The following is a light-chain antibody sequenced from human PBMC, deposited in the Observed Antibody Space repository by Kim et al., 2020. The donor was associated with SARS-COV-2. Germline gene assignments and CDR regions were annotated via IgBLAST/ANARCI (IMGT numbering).Light chain of an antibody. Sequence: DIQMTQSPSSVSASVGDSVTITYRASQGISWHLAWFQQHPGKAPKLLIYAASSLQSGVPARFSGSGSGTDFALTITSLQPEDFATYFCQQTDRFPLTFGGGTKVDIK. CDR2: AAS. V-gene: IGKV1D-12*01. CDR3: QQTDRFPLT. CDR1: QGISWH. J-gene: IGKJ4*01.